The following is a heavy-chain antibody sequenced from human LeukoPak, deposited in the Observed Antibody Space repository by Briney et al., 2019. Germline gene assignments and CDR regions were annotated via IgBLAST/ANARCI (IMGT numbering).Heavy chain of an antibody. CDR2: IKQEGSEK. V-gene: IGHV3-7*01. D-gene: IGHD4-17*01. CDR3: ARVSPNKVTTLKYFDY. J-gene: IGHJ4*02. Sequence: GGSLRLSCAASGFTFSSYWMSWVRQAPGKGLGWVANIKQEGSEKYYVDSVKGRFTISRDNAKKSLYLQMNSLRAEDTAVYYCARVSPNKVTTLKYFDYWGQGTLVTVSS. CDR1: GFTFSSYW.